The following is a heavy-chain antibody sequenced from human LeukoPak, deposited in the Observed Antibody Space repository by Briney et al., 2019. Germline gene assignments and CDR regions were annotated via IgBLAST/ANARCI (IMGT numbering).Heavy chain of an antibody. CDR3: ATDYYDRSGYYGTADY. CDR2: ISSSGSTI. J-gene: IGHJ4*02. Sequence: PGGSLRLSCAASGFTFSSYEMNWVRQAPGKGLEWVSYISSSGSTIYYADSVKGRFTISRDNAKNSLYLQMNSLRAEDTAVYYCATDYYDRSGYYGTADYWGQGTLVTVSS. D-gene: IGHD3-22*01. V-gene: IGHV3-48*03. CDR1: GFTFSSYE.